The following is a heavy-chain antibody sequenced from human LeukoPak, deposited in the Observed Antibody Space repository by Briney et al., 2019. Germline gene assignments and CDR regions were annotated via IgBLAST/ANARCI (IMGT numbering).Heavy chain of an antibody. CDR2: ISYDESNK. V-gene: IGHV3-30*14. Sequence: GGSLRLSCAASGFTFSTYHMYWVRRAPGKGLDFMAVISYDESNKYYADSVRGRFTVSRDNSKNTLYLQMNSLRAEDTAVYFCARAYPVTSGSYYAPFHYWGPGTLVTVSS. CDR1: GFTFSTYH. D-gene: IGHD1-26*01. CDR3: ARAYPVTSGSYYAPFHY. J-gene: IGHJ4*02.